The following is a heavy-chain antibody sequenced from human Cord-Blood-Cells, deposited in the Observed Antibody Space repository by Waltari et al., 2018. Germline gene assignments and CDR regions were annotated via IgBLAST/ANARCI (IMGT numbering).Heavy chain of an antibody. CDR2: IKSKTDGGTT. V-gene: IGHV3-15*01. Sequence: EVQLVESGGGLVKPGGSLRLSCAASGFTLSNAWMSWVGQPPGKGLEWVGRIKSKTDGGTTDYAAPVKGRFTISRDDSKNTLYLQMNSLKTEDTAVYYCTTDLDTMVRGVDYWGQGTLVTVSS. J-gene: IGHJ4*02. CDR1: GFTLSNAW. CDR3: TTDLDTMVRGVDY. D-gene: IGHD3-10*01.